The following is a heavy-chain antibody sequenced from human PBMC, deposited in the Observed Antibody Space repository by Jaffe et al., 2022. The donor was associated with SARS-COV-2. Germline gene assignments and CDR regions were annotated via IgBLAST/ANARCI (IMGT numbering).Heavy chain of an antibody. CDR1: GFTFSNNW. J-gene: IGHJ6*02. Sequence: EVQLVESGGGSVQPGGSLRLSCAASGFTFSNNWMHWVRQAPGKGLVWVSRINSDGSSTSYADSVKGRFTISRDNARNTLYLQMNSPRAEDAAVYYCARGMTYDFWSAYPTHGMDVWGQGTTVTVS. V-gene: IGHV3-74*01. D-gene: IGHD3-3*01. CDR2: INSDGSST. CDR3: ARGMTYDFWSAYPTHGMDV.